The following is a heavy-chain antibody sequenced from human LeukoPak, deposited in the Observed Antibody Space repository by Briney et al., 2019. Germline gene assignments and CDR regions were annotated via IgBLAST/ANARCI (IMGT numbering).Heavy chain of an antibody. CDR1: GFTLSSYG. CDR2: IRYDGSNK. CDR3: AARGYSYGYGDYYGMDV. V-gene: IGHV3-30*02. Sequence: GGALRLSCAASGFTLSSYGMHWVRQAPCKGLEWVAFIRYDGSNKYYADSVKGRFTISRDNSKNTLYLQMNSLRAEDTAVYYCAARGYSYGYGDYYGMDVWGQGTTVTVSS. D-gene: IGHD5-18*01. J-gene: IGHJ6*02.